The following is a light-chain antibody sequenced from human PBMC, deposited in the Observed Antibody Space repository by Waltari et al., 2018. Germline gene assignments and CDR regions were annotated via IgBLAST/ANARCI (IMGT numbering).Light chain of an antibody. CDR3: QQYGSLTPIT. CDR1: QSVTNY. V-gene: IGKV3-20*01. Sequence: EIVLTQSPGTLSLSPGERATLSCRASQSVTNYLAWYQQKPGQAPRLLIYGASSRATGIPDRFSGSGSGTDFTLTISRLEPEDFAVYYCQQYGSLTPITFGQGTRLEIK. CDR2: GAS. J-gene: IGKJ5*01.